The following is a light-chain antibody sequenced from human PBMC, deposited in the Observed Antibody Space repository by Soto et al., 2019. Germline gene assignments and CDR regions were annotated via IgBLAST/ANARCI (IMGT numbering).Light chain of an antibody. CDR3: QQYDSYTIT. V-gene: IGKV1D-16*01. J-gene: IGKJ5*01. CDR1: QGISSW. CDR2: GTS. Sequence: DIQMTQSPSSVSASVGDRVTITCRASQGISSWLAWYQQKPEKAPKSLIYGTSNLESGVPSRFSGSGSGTDYTLTISSLQPEDFATYYCQQYDSYTITFGQGTRLEIK.